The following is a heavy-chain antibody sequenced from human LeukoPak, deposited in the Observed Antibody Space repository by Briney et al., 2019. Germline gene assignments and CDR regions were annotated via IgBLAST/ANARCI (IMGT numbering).Heavy chain of an antibody. CDR3: ARGYCSGGTCYLVENWLDP. V-gene: IGHV1-2*06. D-gene: IGHD2-15*01. J-gene: IGHJ5*02. Sequence: ASVKVSCKASGYTFTVYYMYWVRQAPGQGLEWMGRINPNSGDTDYAQNFQGRVTMTRDTSISTAYMELTNLRSDDTAVYYCARGYCSGGTCYLVENWLDPWGQGTLVTVSS. CDR1: GYTFTVYY. CDR2: INPNSGDT.